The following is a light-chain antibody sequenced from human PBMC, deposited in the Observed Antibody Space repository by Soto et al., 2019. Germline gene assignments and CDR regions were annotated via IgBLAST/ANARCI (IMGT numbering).Light chain of an antibody. J-gene: IGKJ4*01. CDR2: SAS. Sequence: DLQMTQSPSSVSASVGYRVTITCRASQGINRWLAWYQQKPGKAPKLLIYSASSLQSGVPSWFGGSGSGTDFTLTISSLQHEDFATYYCQQANSFALTFGGGTKVDIK. CDR1: QGINRW. CDR3: QQANSFALT. V-gene: IGKV1-12*01.